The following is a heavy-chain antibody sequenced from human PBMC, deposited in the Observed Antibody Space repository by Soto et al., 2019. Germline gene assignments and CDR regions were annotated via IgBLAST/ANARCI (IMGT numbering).Heavy chain of an antibody. V-gene: IGHV3-23*01. Sequence: GWSLRLSCAYSVFTFSSYAMSWVRQAPGKGLEWVSAISGSGGSTYYADSVKGRFTISRDNSKNTLYLQMNSLRAEDTAVYYCAKDRFRRGQQPSLGYFDYWGQGTLVTVSS. D-gene: IGHD6-13*01. CDR1: VFTFSSYA. CDR3: AKDRFRRGQQPSLGYFDY. CDR2: ISGSGGST. J-gene: IGHJ4*02.